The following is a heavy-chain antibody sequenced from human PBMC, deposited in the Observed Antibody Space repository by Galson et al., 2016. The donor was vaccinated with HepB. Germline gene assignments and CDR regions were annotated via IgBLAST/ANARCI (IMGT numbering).Heavy chain of an antibody. D-gene: IGHD5-24*01. CDR2: INEDGTVT. Sequence: SLRLSCAASGFAFSRYWMHWVRQAPGKGLSWVSRINEDGTVTDYAASVNGRFTIYRGNAKNTLYLQMNSLRAEDTAVYYCAKDLCGSKDRWGRGTLVTVSS. V-gene: IGHV3-74*01. CDR1: GFAFSRYW. CDR3: AKDLCGSKDR. J-gene: IGHJ4*02.